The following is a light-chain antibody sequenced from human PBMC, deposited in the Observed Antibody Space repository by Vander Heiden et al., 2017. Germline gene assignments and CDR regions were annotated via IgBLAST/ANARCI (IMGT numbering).Light chain of an antibody. J-gene: IGKJ4*01. Sequence: IQMTQSPSSLSASVGDRVTITCRASQSISSYFNWYQKKPGKATKLLICITSSVRTGVPSRFSGRGSGADFTLTIRSLQPEDFATYYCQQSYSARLTFGGGTKVEIK. CDR3: QQSYSARLT. V-gene: IGKV1-39*01. CDR1: QSISSY. CDR2: ITS.